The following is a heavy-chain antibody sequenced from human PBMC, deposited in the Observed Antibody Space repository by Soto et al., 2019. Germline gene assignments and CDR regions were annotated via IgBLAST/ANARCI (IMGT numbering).Heavy chain of an antibody. CDR1: GFTFSSYA. CDR2: ISGSGRST. D-gene: IGHD3-22*01. V-gene: IGHV3-23*01. J-gene: IGHJ4*02. Sequence: EVQLLESGGGLVQPGGSLRLSCAASGFTFSSYAMRWVRQAPGKGLEWVSGISGSGRSTYYADFVKGRFTISRDNSKNSLYLHMNTLRAEDTAVYYCAKDYYDSSGHSIFVYWGQGTLVTVSS. CDR3: AKDYYDSSGHSIFVY.